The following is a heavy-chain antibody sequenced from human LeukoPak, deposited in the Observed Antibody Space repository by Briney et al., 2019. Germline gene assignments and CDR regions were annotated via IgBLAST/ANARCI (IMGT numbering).Heavy chain of an antibody. Sequence: GGSLRHSCAASGFTFSSYAMSWVRQAPGKGLVWVSRINSDGSSTSYADSVKGRFTISRDNAKNTLYLQMNNLSADDTGVYYCARASRYYDSDYWGQGTLVTVSS. CDR3: ARASRYYDSDY. CDR2: INSDGSST. D-gene: IGHD3-22*01. J-gene: IGHJ4*02. V-gene: IGHV3-74*01. CDR1: GFTFSSYA.